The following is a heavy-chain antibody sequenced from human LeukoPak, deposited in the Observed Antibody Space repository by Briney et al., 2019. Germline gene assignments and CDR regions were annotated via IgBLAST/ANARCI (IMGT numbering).Heavy chain of an antibody. CDR2: INPNSGGT. V-gene: IGHV1-2*02. Sequence: GASVKVSCKASGYTFTGYYMHWVRHAPGQGLEWMGWINPNSGGTNYAQKFQGRVTMTRDTSIGTAYMELSRLRSDDTAVYFCASILGYCSGGDCLDYWGQGTLVTVSS. D-gene: IGHD2-15*01. J-gene: IGHJ4*02. CDR1: GYTFTGYY. CDR3: ASILGYCSGGDCLDY.